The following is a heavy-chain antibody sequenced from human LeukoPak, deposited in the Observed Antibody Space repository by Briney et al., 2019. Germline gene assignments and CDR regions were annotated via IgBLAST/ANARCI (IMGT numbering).Heavy chain of an antibody. J-gene: IGHJ6*03. CDR3: ARDERSYKWNSGGYFYYMDV. CDR1: GFTVSSNY. D-gene: IGHD1-20*01. V-gene: IGHV3-53*01. Sequence: PGGSLRLSCAASGFTVSSNYMSWVRQAPGKGLEWVSVIYSGGSTYYADSVKGRFTISRDNSKNTLYLQMNSLRAEDTAVYYCARDERSYKWNSGGYFYYMDVWGKGTTVTVSS. CDR2: IYSGGST.